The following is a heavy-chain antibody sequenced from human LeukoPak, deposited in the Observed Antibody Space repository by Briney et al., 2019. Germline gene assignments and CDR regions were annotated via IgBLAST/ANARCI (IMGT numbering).Heavy chain of an antibody. CDR2: ISAYNGNT. D-gene: IGHD4-17*01. Sequence: GASVKVSCKASGYTFTSYGISWVRQAPGQGLEWMGWISAYNGNTNYAQKLQGRVTMTTDTSTSTAYMELRSLRSDDMAVYDCARGDDYGDYGYYFDYWGQGTLVTVSS. V-gene: IGHV1-18*03. CDR3: ARGDDYGDYGYYFDY. J-gene: IGHJ4*02. CDR1: GYTFTSYG.